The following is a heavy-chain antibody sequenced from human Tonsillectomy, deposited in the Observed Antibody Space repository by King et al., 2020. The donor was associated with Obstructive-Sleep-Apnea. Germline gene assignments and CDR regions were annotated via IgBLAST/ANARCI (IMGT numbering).Heavy chain of an antibody. J-gene: IGHJ4*02. D-gene: IGHD3-22*01. Sequence: VQLVQSGGGLVKPGGSLRLSCAASGVTFNSYNMNWLRQAPGEGLEWVSSISSSSSYIYYADSVKGRFTISSDNAKNSLYLQMNSLRAEDTAVYYCATGPSNYYDTSDWFDYWGQGTLVTVAS. CDR1: GVTFNSYN. V-gene: IGHV3-21*01. CDR3: ATGPSNYYDTSDWFDY. CDR2: ISSSSSYI.